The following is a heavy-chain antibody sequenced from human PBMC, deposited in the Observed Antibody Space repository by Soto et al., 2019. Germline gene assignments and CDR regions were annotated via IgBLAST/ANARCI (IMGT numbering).Heavy chain of an antibody. CDR1: GFTFINAW. D-gene: IGHD5-18*01. Sequence: DVQVVESGGGLVKPGGSLRLSCAVSGFTFINAWLFWVRQAPGQGLEWVGRIKSKTDGGTADYAAPVKGRFTISRDDSKNTLSLQTNSLKAEDTAGYYYIAHDSGYSYGLSRLDYWGQGTLFTVSS. V-gene: IGHV3-15*01. CDR3: IAHDSGYSYGLSRLDY. CDR2: IKSKTDGGTA. J-gene: IGHJ4*02.